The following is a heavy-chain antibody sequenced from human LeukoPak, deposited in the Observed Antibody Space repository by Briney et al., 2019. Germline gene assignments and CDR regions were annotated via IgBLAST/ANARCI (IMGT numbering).Heavy chain of an antibody. CDR3: ARNPVAGFDF. J-gene: IGHJ4*02. CDR2: IDYSGNT. Sequence: SETLSLTCTVSGGSTSSSSYYWRWIRQPPGKGLEWIASIDYSGNTYYNPSLKSRVTMFVDTSKNQFSLRLRSVTAADTAVYYCARNPVAGFDFWGQGALVTVSS. V-gene: IGHV4-39*01. D-gene: IGHD6-19*01. CDR1: GGSTSSSSYY.